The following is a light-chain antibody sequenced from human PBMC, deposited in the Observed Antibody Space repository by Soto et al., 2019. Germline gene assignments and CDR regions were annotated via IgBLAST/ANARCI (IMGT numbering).Light chain of an antibody. CDR1: QTVRNNY. CDR3: QQFSSYPLT. Sequence: EFVLTQSPGTLSLSPVERATLSCMASQTVRNNYLAWYQQKPGQAPRLLIYDASSRATCIPDRFSGGGSGTDFTLTISRLEPEDFAVYYCQQFSSYPLTFGGGTKVDIK. J-gene: IGKJ4*01. CDR2: DAS. V-gene: IGKV3-20*01.